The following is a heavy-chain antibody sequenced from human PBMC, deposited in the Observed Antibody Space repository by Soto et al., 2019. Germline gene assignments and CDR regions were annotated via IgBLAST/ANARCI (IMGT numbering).Heavy chain of an antibody. Sequence: VSLRLSCAASRFTFSDYAMTWVRQAPGKGLEWVSSIGGADDSYYTDSVKGRFTISRDNSRNTLFLQMNSLRAEDTAVYYCAKDRMDHNGVWDPFDIWGQGTMVTV. J-gene: IGHJ3*02. D-gene: IGHD2-8*01. V-gene: IGHV3-23*01. CDR1: RFTFSDYA. CDR3: AKDRMDHNGVWDPFDI. CDR2: IGGADDS.